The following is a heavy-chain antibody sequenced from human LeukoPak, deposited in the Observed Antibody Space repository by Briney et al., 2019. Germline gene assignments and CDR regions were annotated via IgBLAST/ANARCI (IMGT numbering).Heavy chain of an antibody. D-gene: IGHD2-2*01. CDR1: GGSFSGYY. V-gene: IGHV4-34*01. CDR2: INHSGST. J-gene: IGHJ4*02. CDR3: ARAAPLGYCSSTSCYGVDY. Sequence: SETLSLTCAVYGGSFSGYYWSWIRQPPGKGLEWIGEINHSGSTNYNPSLKSRVTISVDTSKNQFSLELSSATAADTAVYYCARAAPLGYCSSTSCYGVDYWGQGTLVTVSS.